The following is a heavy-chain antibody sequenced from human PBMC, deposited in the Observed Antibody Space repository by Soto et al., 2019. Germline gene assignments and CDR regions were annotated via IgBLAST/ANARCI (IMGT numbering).Heavy chain of an antibody. D-gene: IGHD5-18*01. CDR3: VGSLMSRAMESFDY. CDR1: AGSVSRYY. Sequence: HVQLQESGPGLVKPSVPLSLTCSVSAGSVSRYYWGWVRQSPGEGLEWIAHISYTVDASYNPSLKSRVTISLDTSNNQIALSLMSVTAADTAVYYCVGSLMSRAMESFDYWGQGTLVTVTS. J-gene: IGHJ4*02. CDR2: ISYTVDA. V-gene: IGHV4-59*02.